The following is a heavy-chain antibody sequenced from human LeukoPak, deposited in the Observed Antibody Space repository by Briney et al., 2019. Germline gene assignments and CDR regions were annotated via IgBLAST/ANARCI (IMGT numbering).Heavy chain of an antibody. V-gene: IGHV3-11*01. CDR2: ISSSGSTI. J-gene: IGHJ4*02. CDR3: ARDPYYYDSSGNYFDY. CDR1: GFTVSSNY. D-gene: IGHD3-22*01. Sequence: PGGSLRLSCAASGFTVSSNYMSWVRQAPGKGLEWVSYISSSGSTIYYADSVKGRFTISRDNAKNSLYLQMNSLRAEDTAVYYCARDPYYYDSSGNYFDYWGQGTLVTVSS.